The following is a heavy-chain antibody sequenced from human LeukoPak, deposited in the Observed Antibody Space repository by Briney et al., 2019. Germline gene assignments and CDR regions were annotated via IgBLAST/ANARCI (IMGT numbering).Heavy chain of an antibody. CDR3: ARAEGGPGFFDY. J-gene: IGHJ4*02. V-gene: IGHV1-69*13. CDR2: IIPIFGTA. CDR1: GGTFSSYA. Sequence: SVKVSCKASGGTFSSYAISWVRQAPGQGLEWMGGIIPIFGTANYAQKFQGRVTITADESTSTAYMELSSLRSEDTAVYYCARAEGGPGFFDYWGQGTLVPVSS. D-gene: IGHD2-15*01.